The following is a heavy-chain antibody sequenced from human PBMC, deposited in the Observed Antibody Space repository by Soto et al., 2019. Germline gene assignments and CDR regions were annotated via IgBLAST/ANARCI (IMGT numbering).Heavy chain of an antibody. J-gene: IGHJ6*02. D-gene: IGHD3-3*01. V-gene: IGHV1-18*01. CDR1: GYSFTAYG. Sequence: ASVKVSCKTSGYSFTAYGISWVRQAPGQGLEWMGWISCYNGKTKYAQKVQGRVTMTTDTSTSTAYMEVRSLRSDDTAIYYCARDAPPPELRFLEWHNYDYNGMDVWGQGTTGTAP. CDR2: ISCYNGKT. CDR3: ARDAPPPELRFLEWHNYDYNGMDV.